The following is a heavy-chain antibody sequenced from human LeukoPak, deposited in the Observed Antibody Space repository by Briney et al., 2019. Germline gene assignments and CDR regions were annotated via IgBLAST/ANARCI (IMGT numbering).Heavy chain of an antibody. Sequence: ASETLSLTCAVSGGSISSYYWSWIRQPPGKGLEWIGYIYYSGSTNYNPSLKSRVTISVDTSKNQFSLKLSSVTAADTAVYYCARTTEGGYTYDYFYYYYMDVWGKGTTVIISS. CDR2: IYYSGST. CDR3: ARTTEGGYTYDYFYYYYMDV. CDR1: GGSISSYY. J-gene: IGHJ6*03. D-gene: IGHD5-18*01. V-gene: IGHV4-59*01.